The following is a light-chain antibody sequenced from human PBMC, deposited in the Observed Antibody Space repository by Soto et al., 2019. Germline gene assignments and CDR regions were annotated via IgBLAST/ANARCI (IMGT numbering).Light chain of an antibody. CDR3: QHYNSYSEA. V-gene: IGKV3-20*01. CDR2: DAS. CDR1: QSVSSSY. Sequence: IVLTQSPGILSLSPGERATLSCRASQSVSSSYLAWYQQKPGQAPRLLIYDASTRATGIADRFSASGSGTDFTLTISSLQPDDFATYYCQHYNSYSEAFGQGTKVDIK. J-gene: IGKJ1*01.